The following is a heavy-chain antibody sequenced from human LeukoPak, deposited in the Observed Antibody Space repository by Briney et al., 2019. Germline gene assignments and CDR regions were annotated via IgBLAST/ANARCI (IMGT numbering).Heavy chain of an antibody. CDR3: ARAFYSSASGGGNYFDF. CDR2: MNPNNGST. V-gene: IGHV1-8*01. D-gene: IGHD6-6*01. CDR1: GYTFTRFD. J-gene: IGHJ4*02. Sequence: ASVKVSGNPSGYTFTRFDINWVRQAPGQGLEWMGWMNPNNGSTGYAQKFQGRVTMTSSASIRTAYLELRGLRSEDTAVYYCARAFYSSASGGGNYFDFWGQGTPVTVSS.